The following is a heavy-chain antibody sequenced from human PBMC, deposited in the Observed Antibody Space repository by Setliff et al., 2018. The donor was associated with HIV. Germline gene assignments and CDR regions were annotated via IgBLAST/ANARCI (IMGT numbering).Heavy chain of an antibody. CDR2: IYYSGST. D-gene: IGHD3-3*01. CDR3: ARVIRGVYFYDGTGYDYFDD. Sequence: PSETLSLTCTVSGGSISSHYWSWIRQPPGKGLEWIGYIYYSGSTNDNPSLKSRVTISVDTSKNQFSLKLRFVTAADTAVYSCARVIRGVYFYDGTGYDYFDDWGQGALVTVSS. J-gene: IGHJ4*02. CDR1: GGSISSHY. V-gene: IGHV4-59*08.